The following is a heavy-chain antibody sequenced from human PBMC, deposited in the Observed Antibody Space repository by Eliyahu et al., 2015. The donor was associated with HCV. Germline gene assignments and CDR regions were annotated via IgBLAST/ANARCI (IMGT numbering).Heavy chain of an antibody. CDR2: ISPDGTYI. J-gene: IGHJ6*02. CDR3: AKDDLNLSDFDV. CDR1: GFTFSTNT. D-gene: IGHD2-21*02. Sequence: EVQLVQSGGGLVKPGGSLRLSXAGSGFTFSTNTMNWVRQAPGKGLEWVSSISPDGTYIFYVGSVKGRFTISRDNAKNSLYLQMNALRVEDTAVYYCAKDDLNLSDFDVWGQGTTVTVSS. V-gene: IGHV3-21*02.